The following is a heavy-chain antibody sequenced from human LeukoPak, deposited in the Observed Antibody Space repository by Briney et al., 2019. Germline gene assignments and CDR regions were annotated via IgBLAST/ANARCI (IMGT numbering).Heavy chain of an antibody. Sequence: GASVKVSCKASGYTFTGYYMHWVRQARGQGLEWMGRINPNSGGTNYAQKFQGRVTMTRDTSISTAYMELSRLRSDDTAVYYCARGASYCTNGVCYKNYYYMDVWGKGTTVTVSS. J-gene: IGHJ6*03. V-gene: IGHV1-2*06. D-gene: IGHD2-8*01. CDR1: GYTFTGYY. CDR3: ARGASYCTNGVCYKNYYYMDV. CDR2: INPNSGGT.